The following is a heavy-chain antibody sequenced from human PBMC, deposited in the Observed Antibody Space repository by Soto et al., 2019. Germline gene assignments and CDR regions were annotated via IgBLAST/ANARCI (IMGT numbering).Heavy chain of an antibody. V-gene: IGHV1-69*13. CDR2: IIPIFGTA. J-gene: IGHJ6*02. CDR3: ARDLIEGCSGGSCKGGMDV. CDR1: GGTFSSYA. Sequence: ASVKVSCKASGGTFSSYAISWVRQAPGQGLEWMGGIIPIFGTANYAQKFQGRVTITADESTSTAYMGLSSLRSEDTAVYYCARDLIEGCSGGSCKGGMDVWGQGTTVTVSS. D-gene: IGHD2-15*01.